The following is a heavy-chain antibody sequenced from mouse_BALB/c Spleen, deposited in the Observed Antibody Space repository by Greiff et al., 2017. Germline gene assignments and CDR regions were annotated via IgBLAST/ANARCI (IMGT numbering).Heavy chain of an antibody. V-gene: IGHV2-6-7*01. CDR1: GFSLTGYG. CDR2: IWGDGST. J-gene: IGHJ4*01. Sequence: QVQLKESGPGLVAPSQSLSITCTVSGFSLTGYGVNWVRQPPGKGLEWLGMIWGDGSTDYNSALKSRLSISKDNSKSQVFLKMNSLQTDDTARYYCARDNPPYYRYDDGYAMDYWGRGTSVTGSS. D-gene: IGHD2-14*01. CDR3: ARDNPPYYRYDDGYAMDY.